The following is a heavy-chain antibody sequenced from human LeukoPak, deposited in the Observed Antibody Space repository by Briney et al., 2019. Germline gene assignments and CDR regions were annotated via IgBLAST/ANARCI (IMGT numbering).Heavy chain of an antibody. V-gene: IGHV3-23*01. D-gene: IGHD3-22*01. Sequence: GGSLRLSCAASGFTLSTYAMSWVRQTPGKRLEWVAATSSSDAGTYHADSVRGRFTISRDNSKNTLYLQMNSLRAEDTAVYYCAKASAMIVVVSKHFDYWGQGTLVTVSS. CDR1: GFTLSTYA. CDR2: TSSSDAGT. J-gene: IGHJ4*02. CDR3: AKASAMIVVVSKHFDY.